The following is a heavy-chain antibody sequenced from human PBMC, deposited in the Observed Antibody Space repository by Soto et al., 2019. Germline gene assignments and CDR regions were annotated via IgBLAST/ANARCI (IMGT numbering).Heavy chain of an antibody. V-gene: IGHV3-21*01. CDR1: GFTFSSYS. CDR3: ARDIVAYDAFDI. CDR2: ISSSSSYI. J-gene: IGHJ3*02. Sequence: GSLRLSCAASGFTFSSYSMNWVRQAPGKGLEWVSSISSSSSYIYYADSVKGRFTISRDNAKNSLYLQMNSLRAEDTAVYYCARDIVAYDAFDIWGQGTMVTVSS. D-gene: IGHD3-22*01.